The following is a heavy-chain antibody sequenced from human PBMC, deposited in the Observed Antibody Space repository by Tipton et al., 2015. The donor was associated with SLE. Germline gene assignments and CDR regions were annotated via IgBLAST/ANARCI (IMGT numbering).Heavy chain of an antibody. J-gene: IGHJ3*02. CDR2: ISGSGGST. CDR3: ANRFLDAFDI. CDR1: GFTFSSYS. D-gene: IGHD2-21*01. Sequence: GSLRLSCAASGFTFSSYSMNWVRQAPGKGLEWVSAISGSGGSTYYADSVKGRFTISRDNSKNTLYLQMNSLRAEDTAVYYCANRFLDAFDIWGQGTMVTVSS. V-gene: IGHV3-23*01.